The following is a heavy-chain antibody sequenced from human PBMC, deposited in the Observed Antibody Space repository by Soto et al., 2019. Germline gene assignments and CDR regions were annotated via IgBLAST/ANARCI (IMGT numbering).Heavy chain of an antibody. Sequence: QVQLQESGPGLVKPSETLSLTCTVSGGSISSYYWSWIRQPPGKGLEWIGYIYYSGSTNYNPSLKSRVTISVDTSKNQFSLKLSSVTAADTAVYYCARDGGPFWVQPHFDYWGQGTLVTVSS. CDR2: IYYSGST. J-gene: IGHJ4*02. D-gene: IGHD3-16*01. CDR3: ARDGGPFWVQPHFDY. V-gene: IGHV4-59*01. CDR1: GGSISSYY.